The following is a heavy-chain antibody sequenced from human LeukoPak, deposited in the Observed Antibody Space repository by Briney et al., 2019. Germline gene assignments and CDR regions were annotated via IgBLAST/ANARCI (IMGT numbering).Heavy chain of an antibody. CDR1: GGSISSSSYY. CDR3: ASNKKGYSSGRYDY. J-gene: IGHJ4*02. Sequence: PSETLSLTCTVSGGSISSSSYYWGWIRQTPGKGLELIGTLYYSGTTYYNPSLKSRVTISVGTSKNQFSLKLSSVTAADTAVYYCASNKKGYSSGRYDYWGQGTLVTVSS. V-gene: IGHV4-39*07. D-gene: IGHD6-19*01. CDR2: LYYSGTT.